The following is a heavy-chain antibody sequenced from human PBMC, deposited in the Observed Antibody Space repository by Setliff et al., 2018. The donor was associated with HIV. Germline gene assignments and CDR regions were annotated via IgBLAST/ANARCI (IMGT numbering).Heavy chain of an antibody. J-gene: IGHJ4*02. D-gene: IGHD6-13*01. V-gene: IGHV4-61*02. CDR3: AREECTSWPRVHY. CDR1: GGSISFGCYY. Sequence: SETLSLTCTVSGGSISFGCYYWSWIRQPAGKGLEWIGRMHTSGSTSYSPSLKSRVTISIDTSKNQFSLELPSLIAADTAVYYCAREECTSWPRVHYWGQGALVTVSS. CDR2: MHTSGST.